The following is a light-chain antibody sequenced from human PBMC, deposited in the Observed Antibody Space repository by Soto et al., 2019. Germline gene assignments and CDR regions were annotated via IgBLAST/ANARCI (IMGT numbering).Light chain of an antibody. CDR3: YSYAGENLYV. J-gene: IGLJ1*01. V-gene: IGLV2-23*01. CDR2: EGT. CDR1: SSDVGCYNL. Sequence: QSALTQPASESASPGQSITIPCTGTSSDVGCYNLVSWFQQHPGKVPKLLIYEGTKRPSGLSDRFSGSKSGNTASLTISGLQAEDDADYYCYSYAGENLYVFGTGTKLTVL.